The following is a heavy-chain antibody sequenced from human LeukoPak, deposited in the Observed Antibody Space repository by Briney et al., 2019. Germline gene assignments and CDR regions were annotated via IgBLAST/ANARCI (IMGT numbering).Heavy chain of an antibody. D-gene: IGHD2-15*01. Sequence: SETLSLTCTVSGDSISSDYWSWIRQPPGKGLEWIGYIYYSGSTNYNPSLTRRVTISIDTSKNQISLKLSSVTAADPAVYYCARGWVGSYYYYGMDGWGEGTTVSV. CDR1: GDSISSDY. CDR2: IYYSGST. V-gene: IGHV4-59*01. CDR3: ARGWVGSYYYYGMDG. J-gene: IGHJ6*01.